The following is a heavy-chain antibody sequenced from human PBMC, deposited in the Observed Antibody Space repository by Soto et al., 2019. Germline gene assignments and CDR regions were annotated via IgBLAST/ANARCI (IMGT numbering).Heavy chain of an antibody. D-gene: IGHD1-7*01. J-gene: IGHJ4*02. CDR2: IWYDGNNK. V-gene: IGHV3-33*01. Sequence: GGALRLSCEGAGFTFSNYGIHWVRQAPGMGLDWVAVIWYDGNNKYYSESVKGRFTISRDNSKNTVFLEMSSLRAEDTAVYYCARGNYGASGIDYWGPGALVTVSS. CDR3: ARGNYGASGIDY. CDR1: GFTFSNYG.